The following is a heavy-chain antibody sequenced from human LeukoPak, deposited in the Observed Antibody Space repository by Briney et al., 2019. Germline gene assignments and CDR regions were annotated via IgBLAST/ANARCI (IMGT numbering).Heavy chain of an antibody. J-gene: IGHJ5*02. V-gene: IGHV3-23*01. D-gene: IGHD2-2*01. CDR3: APYCSSTRCGWFDP. CDR1: GFTFSIYA. CDR2: ISGAGYTT. Sequence: PGGSLRLSCAASGFTFSIYAISCVRQAPGRGLECVSAISGAGYTTYCADAVKGRFSSSRDNSKNTLYLQMNSLRAEDTAVYYCAPYCSSTRCGWFDPWGQGTLVTVSS.